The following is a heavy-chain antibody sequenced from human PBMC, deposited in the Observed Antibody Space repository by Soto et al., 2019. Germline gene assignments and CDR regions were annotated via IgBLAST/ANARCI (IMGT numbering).Heavy chain of an antibody. V-gene: IGHV4-61*01. CDR3: AVYKGGGAGDGY. D-gene: IGHD7-27*01. CDR1: GVSVSSNSHH. Sequence: QVQLQESGPGLVNPSETLSLTCAVSGVSVSSNSHHWTWIRQPPGKGLEWIGQSGNTNDNPSLKSRSSRSGDTSGNQFSLSLRSVTAADTAIYYCAVYKGGGAGDGYWGQGTLVTVSS. J-gene: IGHJ4*02. CDR2: QSGNT.